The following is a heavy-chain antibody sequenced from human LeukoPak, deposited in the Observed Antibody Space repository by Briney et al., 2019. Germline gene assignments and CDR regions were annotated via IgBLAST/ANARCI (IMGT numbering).Heavy chain of an antibody. D-gene: IGHD1-26*01. CDR3: AKLVGATPDWTFDY. CDR2: ISWNSGSI. Sequence: GGSLRLSCAASGFTFDDYAMHWVRQAPGKGLEWVSGISWNSGSIGYADSVKGRFTISRDNAKNSLYLQMNSLRAEDTAVYYCAKLVGATPDWTFDYWGQGTLVIVSS. J-gene: IGHJ4*02. V-gene: IGHV3-9*01. CDR1: GFTFDDYA.